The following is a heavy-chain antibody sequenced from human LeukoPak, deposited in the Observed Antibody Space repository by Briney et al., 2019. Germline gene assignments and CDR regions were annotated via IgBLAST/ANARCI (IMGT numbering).Heavy chain of an antibody. D-gene: IGHD6-13*01. CDR1: GGSISSSNW. Sequence: SETLSLTCAVSGGSISSSNWWSWVRQPPGKGLEWLGEISHSGSTDYNPSLKSRATMSVDKSKNQFSLKVTFVTVADTAVYYCAREAAAARGRFDYWGQGTLVTVSS. J-gene: IGHJ4*02. CDR2: ISHSGST. CDR3: AREAAAARGRFDY. V-gene: IGHV4-4*02.